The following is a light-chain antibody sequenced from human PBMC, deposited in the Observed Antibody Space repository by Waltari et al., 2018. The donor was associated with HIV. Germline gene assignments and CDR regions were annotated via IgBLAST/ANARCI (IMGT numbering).Light chain of an antibody. Sequence: QSELTQSPSASGTPGQRITISCSGSSSNIERNYVYWYKQFPGATPKVLIYKDNERPSGVPDRISGSKSGTSASLLISGLRSDDEADYCCAVWDESLDGWLFGGGTKLTVL. CDR3: AVWDESLDGWL. V-gene: IGLV1-47*01. J-gene: IGLJ3*02. CDR1: SSNIERNY. CDR2: KDN.